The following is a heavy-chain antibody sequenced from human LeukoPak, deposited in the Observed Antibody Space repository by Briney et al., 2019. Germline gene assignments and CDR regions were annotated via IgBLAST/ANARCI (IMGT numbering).Heavy chain of an antibody. Sequence: ASVKVSCKASGGTFSSYAISWVRQAPGQGLEWMGGIIPIFGTANYAQKFQGRVTITADESTSTAYMELSSLRSEDTAVYYCARVKGFRDYGSGSYYNRYNWFDPWGQGTLVTVSS. CDR1: GGTFSSYA. J-gene: IGHJ5*02. CDR2: IIPIFGTA. CDR3: ARVKGFRDYGSGSYYNRYNWFDP. D-gene: IGHD3-10*01. V-gene: IGHV1-69*13.